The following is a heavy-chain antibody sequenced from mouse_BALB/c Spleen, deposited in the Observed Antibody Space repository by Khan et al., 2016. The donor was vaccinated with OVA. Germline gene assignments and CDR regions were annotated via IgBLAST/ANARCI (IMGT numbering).Heavy chain of an antibody. D-gene: IGHD2-2*01. J-gene: IGHJ3*01. CDR2: IDPFSGGT. CDR1: GYSFTTYY. V-gene: IGHV1S135*01. Sequence: EVQLQESGPELMKPGASVKISCKASGYSFTTYYIHWMMQSHGKNLEWIGYIDPFSGGTTYNQKFKGKATFTVDRSSSTAYIHLNNLTSEDSAVYYCTGNGYVAWFTYWGQGTMVTVSS. CDR3: TGNGYVAWFTY.